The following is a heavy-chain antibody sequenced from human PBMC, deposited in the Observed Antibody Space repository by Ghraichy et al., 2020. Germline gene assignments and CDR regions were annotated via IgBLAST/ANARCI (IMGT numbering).Heavy chain of an antibody. J-gene: IGHJ2*01. CDR2: IDWDDDK. V-gene: IGHV2-70*04. CDR1: GISLSTSGMR. CDR3: ARMGDYGDYWYFDL. D-gene: IGHD4-17*01. Sequence: SGPTLVKPTQTLTLTCTFSGISLSTSGMRVSWIRQPPGKALEWLARIDWDDDKFYSTSLKTRLTISKDTSKNQVVLTMTNMDPMDTATYYCARMGDYGDYWYFDLWGRGTLVTVSS.